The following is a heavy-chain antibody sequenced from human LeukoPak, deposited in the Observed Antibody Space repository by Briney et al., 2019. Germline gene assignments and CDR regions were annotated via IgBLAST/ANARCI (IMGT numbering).Heavy chain of an antibody. J-gene: IGHJ4*02. D-gene: IGHD6-6*01. CDR1: GITVTSDY. V-gene: IGHV3-53*01. Sequence: QSGGSLRLSCAASGITVTSDYMSWVRQAPGKGLEWVSVIYSGDNTYYADSVKGRFTISRDNSKNMVYLQMNSLRAEDTAVYYCARGAITAARPLDYWGQGTLVTVPS. CDR2: IYSGDNT. CDR3: ARGAITAARPLDY.